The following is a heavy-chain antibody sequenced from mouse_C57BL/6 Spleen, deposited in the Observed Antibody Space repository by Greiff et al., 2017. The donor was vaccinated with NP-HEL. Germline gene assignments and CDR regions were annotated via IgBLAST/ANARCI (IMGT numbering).Heavy chain of an antibody. J-gene: IGHJ2*01. Sequence: EVQLVESGGGLVQPKGSLKLSCAASGFTFNTYAMHWVRQAPGKGLEWVARIRSKSSNYATYYADSVKDRFTISRDDSQSMLYLQMNNLKTEDTAMYYCVRESSYYYGSSPYYFDYWGQGTTLTVSS. V-gene: IGHV10-3*01. D-gene: IGHD1-1*01. CDR3: VRESSYYYGSSPYYFDY. CDR1: GFTFNTYA. CDR2: IRSKSSNYAT.